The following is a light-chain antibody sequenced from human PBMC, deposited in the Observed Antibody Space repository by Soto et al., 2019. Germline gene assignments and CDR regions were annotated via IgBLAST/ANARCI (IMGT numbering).Light chain of an antibody. Sequence: EIVLSQSPGTLSLSPGERATLSCRASQSVTDTHLAWYQQKPGQPPRLLIHGASSRAAGIPERFIASGSETDFTLTTSRLEPEDFAVYYCQHHGSSPPVTFGQGTKVDIK. CDR1: QSVTDTH. CDR3: QHHGSSPPVT. CDR2: GAS. J-gene: IGKJ1*01. V-gene: IGKV3-20*01.